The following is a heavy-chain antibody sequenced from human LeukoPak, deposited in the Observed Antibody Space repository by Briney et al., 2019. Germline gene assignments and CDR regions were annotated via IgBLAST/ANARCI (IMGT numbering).Heavy chain of an antibody. V-gene: IGHV3-48*03. CDR2: ISGSGYPI. D-gene: IGHD3-3*01. J-gene: IGHJ4*02. CDR3: ARVRGLEWLLKHLDS. Sequence: GGSLRLSCTASGFTFSTYEMNWVRQAPGKGLEWVSYISGSGYPIYYADSVKGRFTISRDNAKNSPYLQMNSLRAEDTAIYYCARVRGLEWLLKHLDSWGQGTLVTVSS. CDR1: GFTFSTYE.